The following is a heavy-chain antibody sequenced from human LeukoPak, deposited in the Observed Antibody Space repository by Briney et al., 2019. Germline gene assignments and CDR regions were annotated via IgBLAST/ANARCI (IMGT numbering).Heavy chain of an antibody. CDR2: ISGRGDYT. Sequence: PGGSLRLSCAASGFTFSSYAMNWVRQAPGKGLEWVSTISGRGDYTYYADSVKGRFTISRDNSKNTLYLQMNSLRAEDTAVYYCAETYGSGSYFAFDYWGQGTLVTVSS. CDR3: AETYGSGSYFAFDY. V-gene: IGHV3-23*01. CDR1: GFTFSSYA. J-gene: IGHJ4*02. D-gene: IGHD3-10*01.